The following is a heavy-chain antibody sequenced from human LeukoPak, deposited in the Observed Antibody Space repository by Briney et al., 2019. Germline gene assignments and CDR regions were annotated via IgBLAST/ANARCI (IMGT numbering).Heavy chain of an antibody. J-gene: IGHJ4*02. CDR1: GYTFSSYH. CDR3: ARDFATWYFDY. CDR2: INTYDGNT. D-gene: IGHD2-15*01. Sequence: GASVKVSCKASGYTFSSYHVSWVRQAPGQGLEWMGWINTYDGNTNYAQNFQGRVAMTTGTSTSTAYMELRSLRSDDTAVYYCARDFATWYFDYWGQGTLVTVSS. V-gene: IGHV1-18*01.